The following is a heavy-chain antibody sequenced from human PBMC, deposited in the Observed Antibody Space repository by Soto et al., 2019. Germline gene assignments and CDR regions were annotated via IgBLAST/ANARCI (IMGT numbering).Heavy chain of an antibody. CDR1: GGSISETYW. D-gene: IGHD6-19*01. CDR3: ARHIGVTGTRGFDY. J-gene: IGHJ4*02. CDR2: ISYRGTT. V-gene: IGHV4-4*02. Sequence: QVQLQESGPGLVEPSETLSLTCAVSGGSISETYWWSWVRQPPGKGLEWIGEISYRGTTHYNPSLRSRVTISMDTYRNQISLTLISVTAADSASYYCARHIGVTGTRGFDYWGQGTLVTVSS.